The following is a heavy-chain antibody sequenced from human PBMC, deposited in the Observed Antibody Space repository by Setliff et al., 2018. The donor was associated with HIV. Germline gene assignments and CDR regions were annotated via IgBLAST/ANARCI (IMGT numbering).Heavy chain of an antibody. CDR3: ARGRLYGVVDY. CDR1: GGSISSGNNY. CDR2: INHSGST. D-gene: IGHD3-10*01. V-gene: IGHV4-39*07. Sequence: SETLSLTCTVSGGSISSGNNYWSWIRQPPGKGLEWIGEINHSGSTNYNPSLKSRVTISVDTSKNQFSLKLSSVTAADTAVYYCARGRLYGVVDYWGQGTLVTVSS. J-gene: IGHJ4*02.